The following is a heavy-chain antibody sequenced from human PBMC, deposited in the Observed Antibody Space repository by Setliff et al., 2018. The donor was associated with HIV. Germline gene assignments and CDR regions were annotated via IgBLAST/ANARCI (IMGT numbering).Heavy chain of an antibody. V-gene: IGHV4-61*02. CDR1: GGSVSSGGYY. CDR2: INTSGST. D-gene: IGHD5-18*01. J-gene: IGHJ4*02. Sequence: ASETLSLTCTVSGGSVSSGGYYWSWIRQPAGKGLEWIGRINTSGSTNYNPSLKSRVTTSVDTSNNQFSLKLSSVTAADTAVYYCARDNRGYSYGWLFDYWGQGTLVTVSS. CDR3: ARDNRGYSYGWLFDY.